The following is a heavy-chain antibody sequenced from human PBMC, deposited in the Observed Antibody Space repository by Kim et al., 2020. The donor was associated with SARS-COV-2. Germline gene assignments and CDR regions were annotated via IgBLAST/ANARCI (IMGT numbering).Heavy chain of an antibody. J-gene: IGHJ5*02. CDR3: ARLAPRGYSGYDIFRARVAATTNWFDP. Sequence: SETLSLTCAVYGGSFSGYYWSWIRQPPGKGLEWIGEINHSGSTNYNPSLKSRVTISVDTSKNQFSLKLSSVTAADTAVYYCARLAPRGYSGYDIFRARVAATTNWFDPWGQGTLVTVSS. V-gene: IGHV4-34*01. CDR2: INHSGST. D-gene: IGHD5-12*01. CDR1: GGSFSGYY.